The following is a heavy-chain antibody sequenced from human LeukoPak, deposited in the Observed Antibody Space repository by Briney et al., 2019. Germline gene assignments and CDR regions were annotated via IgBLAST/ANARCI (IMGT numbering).Heavy chain of an antibody. J-gene: IGHJ6*02. CDR3: AREGTLGGRPADYEYYYYYGMDV. V-gene: IGHV1-8*01. D-gene: IGHD4/OR15-4a*01. Sequence: ASVKVSCKASGYTFTSYDINWVRQATGQGLEWMGWMNPNSGNTGYAQKFQGRVTMTRNTSISTAYMELSSLRSEDTAVYYCAREGTLGGRPADYEYYYYYGMDVWGQGTTVTVSS. CDR2: MNPNSGNT. CDR1: GYTFTSYD.